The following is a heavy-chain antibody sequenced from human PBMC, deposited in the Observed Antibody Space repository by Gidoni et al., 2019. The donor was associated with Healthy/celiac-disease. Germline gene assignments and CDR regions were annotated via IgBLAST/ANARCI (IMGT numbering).Heavy chain of an antibody. CDR2: IYYSVST. CDR3: ARSGHLEWLLTFVY. D-gene: IGHD3-3*01. J-gene: IGHJ4*02. Sequence: QLQLQESGPGLVKPSETLSLTCTVSGGSISSSSYYWGWIRQPPGKGLEWIGSIYYSVSTYYNPSLKSRVTISVDTSKNHCSLKLSSVTAADTAVYYCARSGHLEWLLTFVYWGQGTLVTVSS. CDR1: GGSISSSSYY. V-gene: IGHV4-39*01.